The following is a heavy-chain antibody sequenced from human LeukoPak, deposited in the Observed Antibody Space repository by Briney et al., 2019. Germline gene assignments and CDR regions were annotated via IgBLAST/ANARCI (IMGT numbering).Heavy chain of an antibody. CDR2: IIPISGTA. CDR1: GGTFSSYA. D-gene: IGHD3-10*01. CDR3: ARAVVGHDAFDI. V-gene: IGHV1-69*05. Sequence: SVKVSCKASGGTFSSYAISWVRQAPGQGLEWMGGIIPISGTANYAQKFQGRVTITTDESTTTAYMELSSLRSEDTAVYYCARAVVGHDAFDIWGQGTMVTVSS. J-gene: IGHJ3*02.